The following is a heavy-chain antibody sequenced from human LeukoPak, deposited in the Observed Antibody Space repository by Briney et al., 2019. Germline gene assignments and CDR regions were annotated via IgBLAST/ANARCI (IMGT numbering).Heavy chain of an antibody. CDR1: GGSISSGGYH. CDR3: ARVYCSGGSCYVDY. D-gene: IGHD2-15*01. J-gene: IGHJ4*02. CDR2: IYYSGTT. Sequence: SETLSLTCTVSGGSISSGGYHWSWIRQHPGKGLEWIGHIYYSGTTYYNPSLKRRVTISIDTSKKQFPLKLSSVTAADTAVYYCARVYCSGGSCYVDYWGQGTLVTVSS. V-gene: IGHV4-31*03.